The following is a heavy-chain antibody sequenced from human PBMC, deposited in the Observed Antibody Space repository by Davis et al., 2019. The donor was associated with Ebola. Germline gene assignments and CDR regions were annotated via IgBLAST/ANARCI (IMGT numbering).Heavy chain of an antibody. CDR1: GFTSSSYD. CDR2: IWDDGSNK. Sequence: GGSLRLSCAASGFTSSSYDMNWVRQAPGKGLQWVAVIWDDGSNKYYADSVKGRFTISRDNSKNTLYLQMNSLRAEDTAVYYCATTPQYSSGQNKPFDYWGQGTLVTVSS. CDR3: ATTPQYSSGQNKPFDY. J-gene: IGHJ4*02. D-gene: IGHD6-19*01. V-gene: IGHV3-33*01.